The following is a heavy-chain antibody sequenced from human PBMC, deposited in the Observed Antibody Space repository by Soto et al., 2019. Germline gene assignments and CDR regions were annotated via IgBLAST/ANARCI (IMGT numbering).Heavy chain of an antibody. J-gene: IGHJ4*02. V-gene: IGHV3-48*02. CDR2: ITSSSNTI. D-gene: IGHD5-18*01. Sequence: PGWSLRLSCASSVFTFISYSMNWVRQAPGKGLEWVSYITSSSNTIYYADSVKGRFTISRDNAKNSLYLQMNSLRDEDTAVYYCARAHYSYGYLFDYWGQGTLVTVSS. CDR3: ARAHYSYGYLFDY. CDR1: VFTFISYS.